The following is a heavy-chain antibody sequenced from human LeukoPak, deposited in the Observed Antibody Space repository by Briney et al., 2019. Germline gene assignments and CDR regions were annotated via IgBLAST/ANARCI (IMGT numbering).Heavy chain of an antibody. J-gene: IGHJ6*03. CDR1: GFTFSDYN. CDR3: ARVLRYCSGGNCYSGGLGYMDV. V-gene: IGHV3-11*01. CDR2: ISRSGSTK. Sequence: GGSLRLSCADSGFTFSDYNMRWIRQAPGKGLEWVSSISRSGSTKYYADSVKGRFTISRDNAKNSLFLQMNSLRAEDTAVYYCARVLRYCSGGNCYSGGLGYMDVWGKGTTLTISS. D-gene: IGHD2-15*01.